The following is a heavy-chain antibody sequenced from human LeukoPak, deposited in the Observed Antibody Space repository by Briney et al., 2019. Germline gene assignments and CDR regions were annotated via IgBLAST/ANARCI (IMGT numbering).Heavy chain of an antibody. V-gene: IGHV1-2*06. CDR3: ARPITFGGVIVHAFDI. J-gene: IGHJ3*02. CDR2: INPNSGGT. D-gene: IGHD3-16*02. Sequence: GASVKVSCKASGYTFTCYYMHWVRQAPGQGREWMGRINPNSGGTNYAQKFQGRVTMTRDTSISTAYMELSRLRSDDTAVYYCARPITFGGVIVHAFDIWGQGTMVTVSS. CDR1: GYTFTCYY.